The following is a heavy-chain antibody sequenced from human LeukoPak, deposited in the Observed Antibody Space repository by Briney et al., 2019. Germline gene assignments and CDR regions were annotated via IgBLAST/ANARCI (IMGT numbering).Heavy chain of an antibody. J-gene: IGHJ4*02. D-gene: IGHD5-24*01. CDR2: INHSGST. V-gene: IGHV4-34*01. CDR1: GGSFSDYY. Sequence: SETLSLTCAVYGGSFSDYYWSWIRQPPGKGLEWIGEINHSGSTNYNPSLKSRVTISVDTSKNQFSLRLSSVTAADTAVYYCARSDGYSFDLWGQGTLVTVSS. CDR3: ARSDGYSFDL.